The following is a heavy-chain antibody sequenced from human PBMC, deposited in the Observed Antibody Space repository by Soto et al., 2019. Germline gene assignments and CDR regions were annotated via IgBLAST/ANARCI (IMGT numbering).Heavy chain of an antibody. CDR1: GFTFNTFA. Sequence: PVGSLRLSCAASGFTFNTFAMSWVRQAPGKGLEWVSSLSGGGDTTYSAESVEGRFFISRDNSKNTLFLQMNSLRAEDTAVYYCAKDSNYYGSGSYYVYWGHGILVTVSS. D-gene: IGHD3-10*01. V-gene: IGHV3-23*01. CDR3: AKDSNYYGSGSYYVY. CDR2: LSGGGDTT. J-gene: IGHJ4*01.